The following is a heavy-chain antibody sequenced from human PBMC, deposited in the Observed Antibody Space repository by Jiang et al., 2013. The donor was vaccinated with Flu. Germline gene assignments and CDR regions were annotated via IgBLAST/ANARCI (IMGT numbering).Heavy chain of an antibody. J-gene: IGHJ6*02. CDR2: ISWDGGST. V-gene: IGHV3-43*01. CDR3: AKDIGVTRGWANCYYYYGMDV. D-gene: IGHD6-19*01. Sequence: SLISWDGGSTYYADSVKGRFTISRDNKQKTTLYLQMNSLRTEDTALYYCAKDIGVTRGWANCYYYYGMDVWGQGTTVTVSS.